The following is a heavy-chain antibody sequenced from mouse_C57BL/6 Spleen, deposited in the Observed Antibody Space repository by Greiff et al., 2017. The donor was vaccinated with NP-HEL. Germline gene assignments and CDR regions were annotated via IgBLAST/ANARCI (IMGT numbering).Heavy chain of an antibody. Sequence: QVQLQQSGPELVKPGASVKISCKASGYAFSSSWMNWVKQRPGTGLEWIGRIYPGDGDTNYNGKFKGKATLTADKSSSTAYMQLSSLTSEDSAVCLCARARSNFWFAYWGQGTLVTVSA. CDR3: ARARSNFWFAY. CDR1: GYAFSSSW. CDR2: IYPGDGDT. D-gene: IGHD2-5*01. J-gene: IGHJ3*01. V-gene: IGHV1-82*01.